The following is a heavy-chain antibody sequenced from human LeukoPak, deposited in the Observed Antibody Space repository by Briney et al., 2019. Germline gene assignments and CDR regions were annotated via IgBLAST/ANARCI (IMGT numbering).Heavy chain of an antibody. D-gene: IGHD5-24*01. J-gene: IGHJ6*02. CDR1: GFTFSSYA. Sequence: GGSLRLSCAASGFTFSSYAMSWVRQAPGKGLQWVSAISGSGGSTYYADSVKGRFTVSRDNSKNTLYLQMNSLRAEDTAVYYCAKMMATITGYYYGMDVWGQGTTVTVSS. V-gene: IGHV3-23*01. CDR2: ISGSGGST. CDR3: AKMMATITGYYYGMDV.